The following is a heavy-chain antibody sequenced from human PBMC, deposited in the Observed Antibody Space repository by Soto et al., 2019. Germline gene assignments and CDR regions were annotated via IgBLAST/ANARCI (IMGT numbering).Heavy chain of an antibody. CDR1: GGSISSGDYY. V-gene: IGHV4-30-4*01. CDR3: ARDYYDSSGFFDY. CDR2: IYYSGST. D-gene: IGHD3-22*01. Sequence: SETLSLTCTVSGGSISSGDYYWSWIRQPPGKGLEWIGYIYYSGSTYYNPSLKRRVTISVDTSKNQFSLKLSSVTAADTAVYYCARDYYDSSGFFDYWGQGTLVTVSS. J-gene: IGHJ4*02.